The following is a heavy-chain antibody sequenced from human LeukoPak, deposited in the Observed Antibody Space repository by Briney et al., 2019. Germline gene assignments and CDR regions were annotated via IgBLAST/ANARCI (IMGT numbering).Heavy chain of an antibody. D-gene: IGHD2-2*01. V-gene: IGHV3-23*01. CDR1: GFTFSNYA. CDR3: AKGDYCSTSSCPLGY. CDR2: ISGSGGST. Sequence: PGGSLRLSCAASGFTFSNYAMSWVRQAPGKGLEWVSGISGSGGSTYYVDSVKGRFTISRDNSKNTLYLQMNSLRAEDTAVYYCAKGDYCSTSSCPLGYWGQGTLVTVSP. J-gene: IGHJ4*02.